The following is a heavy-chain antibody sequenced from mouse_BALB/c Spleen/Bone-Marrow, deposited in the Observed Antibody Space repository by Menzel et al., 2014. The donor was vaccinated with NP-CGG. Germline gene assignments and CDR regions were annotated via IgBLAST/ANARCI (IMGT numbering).Heavy chain of an antibody. CDR3: SRWTNYPLMDF. CDR1: GFTFSSFT. V-gene: IGHV5-6-5*01. D-gene: IGHD1-3*01. J-gene: IGHJ4*01. CDR2: ISVGDST. Sequence: EVMLVESGGGLVKPGGSLNLSCAASGFTFSSFTLSWVRQTPEKRLEWVGTISVGDSTYYPGSVKGRFTISRDNARNILFLQMSRPRAEDPGMYYCSRWTNYPLMDFWGQGTSGTVSS.